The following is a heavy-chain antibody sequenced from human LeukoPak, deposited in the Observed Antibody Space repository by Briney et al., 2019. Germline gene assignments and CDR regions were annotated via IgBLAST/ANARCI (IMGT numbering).Heavy chain of an antibody. CDR1: GFTFSSYA. J-gene: IGHJ6*02. CDR3: SRRTCSSSRSWPYNYYVMDV. D-gene: IGHD2-2*01. Sequence: PGGSLRLSCAASGFTFSSYAMTWVRQAPGKGLEWVSVISRGGGSTYYADSVKGRFTISRDNSKNTLYLQMNSLRAEDTAVYYCSRRTCSSSRSWPYNYYVMDVWGQGTTVTVSS. V-gene: IGHV3-23*01. CDR2: ISRGGGST.